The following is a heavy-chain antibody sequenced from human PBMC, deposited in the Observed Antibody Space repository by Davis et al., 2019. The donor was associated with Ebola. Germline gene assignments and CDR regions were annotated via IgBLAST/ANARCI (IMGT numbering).Heavy chain of an antibody. D-gene: IGHD7-27*01. CDR1: GYTFTGYY. CDR2: INPNSGGT. Sequence: AASVPVSCQASGYTFTGYYMHWVRQAPGQGLEWMGWINPNSGGTNYAQKFQGRVTMTRDTSISTAYMELSRLRSDDTAVYYCARDGSTSDQKSGELDYWGQGPLVTVSS. V-gene: IGHV1-2*02. J-gene: IGHJ4*02. CDR3: ARDGSTSDQKSGELDY.